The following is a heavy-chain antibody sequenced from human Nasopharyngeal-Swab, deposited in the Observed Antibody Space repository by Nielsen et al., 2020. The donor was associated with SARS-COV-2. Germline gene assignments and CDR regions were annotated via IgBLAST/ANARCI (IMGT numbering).Heavy chain of an antibody. CDR3: ARWGIVATGSYYYYGMDV. V-gene: IGHV1-69*01. CDR2: IIPIFGTA. J-gene: IGHJ6*02. D-gene: IGHD5-12*01. Sequence: WVRQAPGQGLEWMGGIIPIFGTANYAQKFQGRVTITADESTSTAYMELNSLRSEDTAVYYCARWGIVATGSYYYYGMDVWGQGTTVTVSS.